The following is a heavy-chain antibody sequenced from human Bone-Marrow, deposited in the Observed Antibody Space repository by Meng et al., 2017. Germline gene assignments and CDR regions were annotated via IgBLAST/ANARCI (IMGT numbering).Heavy chain of an antibody. J-gene: IGHJ3*01. CDR2: IGGGGDDR. V-gene: IGHV3-23*01. CDR3: VKDRQYYNSVWDDFDL. D-gene: IGHD3-10*01. CDR1: GFTFNTYA. Sequence: GESLKISCIASGFTFNTYAMSWVRQAPGQGLAWVSGIGGGGDDRNYADSVKGRFTISRDNSKNVLYLQMDSLRAEDTAMYYCVKDRQYYNSVWDDFDLWGQETKVTVS.